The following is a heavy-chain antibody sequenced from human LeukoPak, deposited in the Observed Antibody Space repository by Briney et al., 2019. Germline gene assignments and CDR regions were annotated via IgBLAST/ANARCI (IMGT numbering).Heavy chain of an antibody. J-gene: IGHJ4*02. CDR2: ISSSSSTI. V-gene: IGHV3-48*01. Sequence: GGSLRLSCAASGFTFNNYAMTWVRQAPGKGLEWVSYISSSSSTIYYADSVKGQFTISRDNAKNSLYLQMNSLRAEDTAVYYCARGSTYYDSSGQVPFDYWGQGTLVTVSS. D-gene: IGHD3-22*01. CDR3: ARGSTYYDSSGQVPFDY. CDR1: GFTFNNYA.